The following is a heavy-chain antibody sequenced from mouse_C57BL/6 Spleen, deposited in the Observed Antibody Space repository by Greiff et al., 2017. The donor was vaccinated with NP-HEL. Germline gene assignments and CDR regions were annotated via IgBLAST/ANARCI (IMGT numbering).Heavy chain of an antibody. J-gene: IGHJ3*01. V-gene: IGHV1-26*01. CDR3: ASSLYDYDAWFAY. CDR1: GYTFTDYY. D-gene: IGHD2-4*01. Sequence: VQLQQSGPELVKPGASVKISCKASGYTFTDYYMNWVKQSHGKSLEWIGDINPNNGGTSYNQKFKGKATLTVDKSSSTAYMELRSLTSEDSAVYYCASSLYDYDAWFAYWGQGTLVTVSA. CDR2: INPNNGGT.